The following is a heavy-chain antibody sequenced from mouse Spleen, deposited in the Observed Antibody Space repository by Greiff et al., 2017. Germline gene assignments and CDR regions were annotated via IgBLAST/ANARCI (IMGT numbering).Heavy chain of an antibody. V-gene: IGHV14-4*01. CDR1: GFNIKDDY. Sequence: EVKLVESGAELVRPGASVKLSCTASGFNIKDDYMHWVKQRPEQGLEWIGWIDPENGDTEYASKFQGKATITADTSSNTAYLQLSSLTSEDTAVYYCTTGAQGYYAMDYWGQGTSVTVSS. CDR2: IDPENGDT. J-gene: IGHJ4*01. CDR3: TTGAQGYYAMDY.